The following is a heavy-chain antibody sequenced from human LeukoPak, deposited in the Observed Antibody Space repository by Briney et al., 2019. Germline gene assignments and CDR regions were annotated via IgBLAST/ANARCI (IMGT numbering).Heavy chain of an antibody. D-gene: IGHD3-9*01. CDR3: ARVGIAYYDILTGYDGSGWFDP. CDR2: INPNSGGT. V-gene: IGHV1-2*04. CDR1: GYTFTGYY. J-gene: IGHJ5*02. Sequence: ASEKVSCKASGYTFTGYYMHWVRQAPGQGLEWMGWINPNSGGTNYAQKFQGWVTMTRDTSISTAYMELSRLRSDDTAVYYCARVGIAYYDILTGYDGSGWFDPWGQGTLVTVSS.